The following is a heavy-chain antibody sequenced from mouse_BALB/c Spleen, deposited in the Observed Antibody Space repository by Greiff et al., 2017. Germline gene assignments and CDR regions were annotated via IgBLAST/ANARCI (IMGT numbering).Heavy chain of an antibody. CDR2: IDPETGGT. J-gene: IGHJ3*01. D-gene: IGHD2-3*01. CDR3: TRGGGYSWFAY. V-gene: IGHV1-15*01. Sequence: QVQLQQSGAELVRPGASVTLSCKASGYTFTDYEMHWVKQTPVHGLEWIGAIDPETGGTAYNQKFKGKATLTADKSSSTAYMELRSLTSEDSAVYYCTRGGGYSWFAYWGQGTLVTVSA. CDR1: GYTFTDYE.